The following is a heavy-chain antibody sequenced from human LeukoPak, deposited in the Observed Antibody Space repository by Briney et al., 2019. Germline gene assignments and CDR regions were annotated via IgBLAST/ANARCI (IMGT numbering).Heavy chain of an antibody. V-gene: IGHV3-48*02. Sequence: GGSLRLSCAASGFTFSNYNMNWVCQAPGKGLEWVSYITSRSSSIYYADSVKGRFTISRDNAQNSLYLQMNSLRDEDTAVYYCARDSRFGKLLIPYFDYWGQGTLVTVSS. CDR2: ITSRSSSI. CDR3: ARDSRFGKLLIPYFDY. J-gene: IGHJ4*02. D-gene: IGHD3-10*01. CDR1: GFTFSNYN.